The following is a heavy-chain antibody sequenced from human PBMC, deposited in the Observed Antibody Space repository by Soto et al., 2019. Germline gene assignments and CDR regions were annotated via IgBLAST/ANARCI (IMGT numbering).Heavy chain of an antibody. V-gene: IGHV3-15*01. CDR2: IKSKTDGGTT. Sequence: NPGGSLRLSCAASGFTFSNAWMSWVRQAPGKGLEWVGRIKSKTDGGTTDYAEPVKGRFTISRDDSKNTLYLQMNSLKTEDTFVYYCTTDRAKEITIFGVVIARPDAFDIWGQGTMVTVSS. CDR3: TTDRAKEITIFGVVIARPDAFDI. D-gene: IGHD3-3*01. CDR1: GFTFSNAW. J-gene: IGHJ3*02.